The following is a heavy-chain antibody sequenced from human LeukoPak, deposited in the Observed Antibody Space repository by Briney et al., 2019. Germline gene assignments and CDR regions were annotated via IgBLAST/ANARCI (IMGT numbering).Heavy chain of an antibody. CDR1: GGSFSGYY. CDR2: INHSGST. J-gene: IGHJ4*02. D-gene: IGHD4-17*01. V-gene: IGHV4-34*01. CDR3: ATSGRVYGDYGFDY. Sequence: SETLSLTCAVYGGSFSGYYWGWIRQPPGKGLEWIGEINHSGSTNYNPSLKSRVTISVDTSKNQFSLKLSSVTAADTAVYSCATSGRVYGDYGFDYWGQGTLVTVSS.